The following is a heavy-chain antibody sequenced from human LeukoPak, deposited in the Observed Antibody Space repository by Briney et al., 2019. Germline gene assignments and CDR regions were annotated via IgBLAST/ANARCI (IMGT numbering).Heavy chain of an antibody. CDR2: IYYGGST. V-gene: IGHV4-59*08. CDR3: ASNYYGSGSLDY. D-gene: IGHD3-10*01. J-gene: IGHJ4*02. CDR1: GGSISSYY. Sequence: SSETLSLTCTVPGGSISSYYWSWIRQPPGKGLEWIGYIYYGGSTNYNPSLKSRVTISVDTSKNQFSLKVSSVTAADTAVYYCASNYYGSGSLDYWGQGNLVTVSS.